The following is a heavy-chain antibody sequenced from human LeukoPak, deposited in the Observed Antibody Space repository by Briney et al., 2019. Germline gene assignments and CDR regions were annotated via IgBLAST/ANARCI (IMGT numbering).Heavy chain of an antibody. Sequence: GGSLTLSWAAAGFTFSTYIMHWVRQAPGRGLEWVSVISSTGGTTYYVNSVRGRFTISRDNSKNTLYLQMGSLRAEDMAVYYCPTISKSSISFDYWGQGTLVSVSS. J-gene: IGHJ4*02. V-gene: IGHV3-64*01. D-gene: IGHD6-6*01. CDR2: ISSTGGTT. CDR3: PTISKSSISFDY. CDR1: GFTFSTYI.